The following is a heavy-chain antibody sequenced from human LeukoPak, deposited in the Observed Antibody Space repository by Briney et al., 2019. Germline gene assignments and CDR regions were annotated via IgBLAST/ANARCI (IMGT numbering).Heavy chain of an antibody. D-gene: IGHD3-16*01. Sequence: PGGSLRLSCAAAGFAFDNYGMYWVRQAPGKGLERVSGISWNSRTIDYADSVRGGFTVSRDNAKNSLYLHMNSLRAEDTAFYYGAKGVGSVSWGGYFESWGLGTLVTVSS. CDR1: GFAFDNYG. V-gene: IGHV3-9*01. J-gene: IGHJ4*02. CDR3: AKGVGSVSWGGYFES. CDR2: ISWNSRTI.